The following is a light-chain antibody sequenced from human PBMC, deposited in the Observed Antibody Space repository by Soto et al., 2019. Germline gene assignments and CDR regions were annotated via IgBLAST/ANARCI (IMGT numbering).Light chain of an antibody. J-gene: IGLJ3*02. V-gene: IGLV8-61*01. CDR1: SGSVSTTYF. CDR3: ALFMGNGISV. CDR2: NTN. Sequence: QTVVTQEPSFSVSPGGTVTLTCGLSSGSVSTTYFPSWYQQTPGQAPRTLMYNTNTRSSGVPDRFSGSILGNKAALTITGAQADDESDYYRALFMGNGISVFGGGTKVTVL.